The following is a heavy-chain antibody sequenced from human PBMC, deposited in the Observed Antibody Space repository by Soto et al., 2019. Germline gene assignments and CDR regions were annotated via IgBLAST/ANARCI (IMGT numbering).Heavy chain of an antibody. CDR3: ARPPGYISDWYYFDL. J-gene: IGHJ4*02. D-gene: IGHD6-19*01. CDR2: ISPKSGGT. CDR1: GYTFIDYY. V-gene: IGHV1-2*02. Sequence: GASVEVSCNASGYTFIDYYMHWVRQAPGQGFEWMGRISPKSGGTNYAQKFQGRVTMTWDTSLNTAYMELSSLISEDTAVYYCARPPGYISDWYYFDLWGQGTLVTVSS.